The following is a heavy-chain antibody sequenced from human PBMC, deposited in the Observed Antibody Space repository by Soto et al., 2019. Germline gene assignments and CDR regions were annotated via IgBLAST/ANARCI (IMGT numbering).Heavy chain of an antibody. Sequence: PSETLSLTCAVSGGSISSGGYSWSWIRQPPGKGLEWIGYIYHSGSTYYNPSLKSRVTISVDRSKNQFSLKLSSVTAADTAVYYCAAESYYESNGTKGRMDWGQGTLVTVSS. V-gene: IGHV4-30-2*01. CDR1: GGSISSGGYS. D-gene: IGHD3-22*01. CDR3: AAESYYESNGTKGRMD. J-gene: IGHJ4*02. CDR2: IYHSGST.